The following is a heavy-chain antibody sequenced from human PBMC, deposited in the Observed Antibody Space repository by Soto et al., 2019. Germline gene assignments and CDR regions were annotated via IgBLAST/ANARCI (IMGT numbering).Heavy chain of an antibody. Sequence: HPGGSLRLSCAASGFTFSSYDMHWVRQATGKGLEWVSAIGTAGDTYYPGSVKGRFTISRENAKNSLYLQMNSLRAGDTAVYYCARVRANTAMVKGYYGMDVWGQGTTVTVSS. CDR1: GFTFSSYD. D-gene: IGHD5-18*01. J-gene: IGHJ6*02. V-gene: IGHV3-13*04. CDR2: IGTAGDT. CDR3: ARVRANTAMVKGYYGMDV.